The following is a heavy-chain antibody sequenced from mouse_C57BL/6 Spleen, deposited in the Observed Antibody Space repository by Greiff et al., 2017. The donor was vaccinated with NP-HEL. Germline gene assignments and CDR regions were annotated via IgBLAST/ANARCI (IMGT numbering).Heavy chain of an antibody. Sequence: QVQLQQSGAELVKPGASVKISCKASGYAFSSYWMNWVKQRPGKGLEWIGQIYPGDGDTNYNGKFKGKATLTADKSSSTAYMHLSSLTSEDSAVYFCAREDNQYYFDYWGQGTTLTVSS. CDR1: GYAFSSYW. V-gene: IGHV1-80*01. D-gene: IGHD1-3*01. CDR3: AREDNQYYFDY. J-gene: IGHJ2*01. CDR2: IYPGDGDT.